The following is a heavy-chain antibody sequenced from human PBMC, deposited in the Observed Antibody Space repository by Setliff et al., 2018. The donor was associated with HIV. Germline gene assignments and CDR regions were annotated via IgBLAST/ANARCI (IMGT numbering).Heavy chain of an antibody. J-gene: IGHJ5*02. CDR1: GGSISSSSHY. CDR3: ARVSRGGSSPGWFDP. V-gene: IGHV4-39*07. D-gene: IGHD6-6*01. CDR2: IYYSGGT. Sequence: LSLTCTVSGGSISSSSHYWGWIRQPPGKGLEWIGSIYYSGGTYYNPSLKSRVTISVDTSKNQFSLKLSSVTAADTAVYYCARVSRGGSSPGWFDPWGQGTLVTVS.